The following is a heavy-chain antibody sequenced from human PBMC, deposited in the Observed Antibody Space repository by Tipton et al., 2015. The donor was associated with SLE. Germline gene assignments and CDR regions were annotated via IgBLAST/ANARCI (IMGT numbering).Heavy chain of an antibody. D-gene: IGHD4/OR15-4a*01. J-gene: IGHJ6*02. CDR1: GGSFSGYY. Sequence: TLSLTCAVYGGSFSGYYWSWIRQPPGKGLEWIGEINHSGSTNYNPSLKSRVTISVDTSKNQFSLKLSSVTAADTAVYYCARGRGARSGVDVWGQGTTVTVSS. V-gene: IGHV4-34*01. CDR2: INHSGST. CDR3: ARGRGARSGVDV.